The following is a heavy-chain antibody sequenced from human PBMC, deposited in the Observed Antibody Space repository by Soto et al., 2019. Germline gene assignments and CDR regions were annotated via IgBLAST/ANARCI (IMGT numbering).Heavy chain of an antibody. D-gene: IGHD3-9*01. CDR2: INTGNGYT. CDR1: GYTFATYA. CDR3: TRVNTRFLTPDYYSYDMDV. V-gene: IGHV1-3*04. Sequence: QVQLVQSGAEVKKPGASVKVSCKASGYTFATYAIHWVRQAPGQRLEWIGWINTGNGYTEYSQNFRGRFTITRDTAARTAYMELSSLRSEDTAMYYCTRVNTRFLTPDYYSYDMDVWGQGTKVTVAS. J-gene: IGHJ6*02.